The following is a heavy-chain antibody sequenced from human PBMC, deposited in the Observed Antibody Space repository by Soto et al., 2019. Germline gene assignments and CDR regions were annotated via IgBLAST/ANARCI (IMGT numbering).Heavy chain of an antibody. CDR1: GGSFSGYY. CDR2: INHSGST. V-gene: IGHV4-34*01. J-gene: IGHJ4*02. CDR3: ARGLYDSSGYYSIDY. Sequence: QVQLQQWGAGLLKPSETLSLTCAVYGGSFSGYYWSWIRQPPGKGLEWIGEINHSGSTNYNPSLKSRVTISVDTSKNQFSLKLSSVTAADTAVYYCARGLYDSSGYYSIDYWGQGTLVTVSS. D-gene: IGHD3-22*01.